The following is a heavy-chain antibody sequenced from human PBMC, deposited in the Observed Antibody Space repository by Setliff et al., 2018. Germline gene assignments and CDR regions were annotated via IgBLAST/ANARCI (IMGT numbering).Heavy chain of an antibody. D-gene: IGHD5-18*01. J-gene: IGHJ5*02. CDR1: GYTFTSYY. CDR2: INPSGGST. V-gene: IGHV1-46*01. Sequence: ASVKVSCKASGYTFTSYYMHWVRQAPGQGLEWMGIINPSGGSTSYAQKFQGRVTMTRDTSTSTVYMELSSLRSEDTAVYYCARDLKVDTAMVEYNWFDPWGQGTLVTVS. CDR3: ARDLKVDTAMVEYNWFDP.